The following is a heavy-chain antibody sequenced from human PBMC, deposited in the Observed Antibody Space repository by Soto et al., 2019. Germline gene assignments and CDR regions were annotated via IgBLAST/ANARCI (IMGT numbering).Heavy chain of an antibody. J-gene: IGHJ1*01. CDR2: INAGNGNT. CDR1: GYTFTSYA. Sequence: QVPLVQSGAEVKKPGASVKVSCKASGYTFTSYAMHWVRQAPGQRLEWMGWINAGNGNTKYSQKFQGRVTITRDTSASTAYMELSSLRSEDTAVYYCARSVYDYGWGSYRSHSAEYFQHWGQGTLVTVSS. D-gene: IGHD3-16*01. CDR3: ARSVYDYGWGSYRSHSAEYFQH. V-gene: IGHV1-3*01.